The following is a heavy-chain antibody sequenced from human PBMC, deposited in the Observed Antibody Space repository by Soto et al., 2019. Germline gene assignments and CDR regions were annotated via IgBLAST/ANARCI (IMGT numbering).Heavy chain of an antibody. CDR3: ARECPNGVEGYYGMDV. D-gene: IGHD3-10*01. Sequence: ASVKVSCKASGYTFTSEDINWVRQATGQGLEWVGWMNTNSGNAGYAQKFQGRVSMTRNTSISTAYMKLSSLRSEDTAVYYCARECPNGVEGYYGMDVWGQGTTVTVSS. J-gene: IGHJ6*02. CDR2: MNTNSGNA. V-gene: IGHV1-8*01. CDR1: GYTFTSED.